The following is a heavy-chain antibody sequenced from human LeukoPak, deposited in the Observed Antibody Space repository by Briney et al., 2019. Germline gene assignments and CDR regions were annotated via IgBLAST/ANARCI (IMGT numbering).Heavy chain of an antibody. CDR3: ARFLIETTRSYYYYGMDV. V-gene: IGHV4-4*02. J-gene: IGHJ6*04. CDR1: GGSISSSNW. Sequence: PSETLSLTCAVSGGSISSSNWWSWVRQPPGKGLEWIGEIYHSGSTNYNPSLKSRVTISADKSKNQFSLKLSSVTAADTAVYYCARFLIETTRSYYYYGMDVWGKGTTVTVSS. CDR2: IYHSGST. D-gene: IGHD4-17*01.